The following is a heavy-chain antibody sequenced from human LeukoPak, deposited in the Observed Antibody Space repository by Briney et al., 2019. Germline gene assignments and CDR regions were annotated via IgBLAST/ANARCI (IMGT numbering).Heavy chain of an antibody. CDR1: GDSVSSNSAA. Sequence: SQTLSLTCAISGDSVSSNSAAWNWIRQSPSRGLEWLGRTYYRSKLYNDYAVSVKSRITINPDTSKNQFSLQLNSVTPEDTAVYYCARAEYSSGWLEVDYWGQGTLVTVSS. CDR3: ARAEYSSGWLEVDY. CDR2: TYYRSKLYN. J-gene: IGHJ4*02. D-gene: IGHD6-19*01. V-gene: IGHV6-1*01.